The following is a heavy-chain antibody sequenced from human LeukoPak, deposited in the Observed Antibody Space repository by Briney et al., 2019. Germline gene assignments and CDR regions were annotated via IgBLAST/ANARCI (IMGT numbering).Heavy chain of an antibody. D-gene: IGHD2-15*01. CDR3: ARVRTLGGQKYFQH. V-gene: IGHV3-21*01. Sequence: PGGSLRLSCAASGLTFSSYSRNWVRQAPGKGLEWVSSISSSSSYIYYADSVKGRFTISRDNAKNSLYLQMNSLRAEDTAVYHCARVRTLGGQKYFQHWGQGTLVTVSS. CDR2: ISSSSSYI. J-gene: IGHJ1*01. CDR1: GLTFSSYS.